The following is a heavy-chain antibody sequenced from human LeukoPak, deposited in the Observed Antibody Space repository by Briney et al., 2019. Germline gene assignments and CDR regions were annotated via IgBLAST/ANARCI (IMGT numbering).Heavy chain of an antibody. J-gene: IGHJ4*02. CDR2: INHSGST. CDR1: GGSFSGYY. D-gene: IGHD7-27*01. CDR3: ARAHWGYNY. V-gene: IGHV4-34*01. Sequence: SETLSLTCAVYGGSFSGYYWSWIRQPPGKGLEWIGEINHSGSTNYNPSLKSRVTISVDTSKNQFSLKLSSVTAADTAVYYCARAHWGYNYWGQGTLVTVSS.